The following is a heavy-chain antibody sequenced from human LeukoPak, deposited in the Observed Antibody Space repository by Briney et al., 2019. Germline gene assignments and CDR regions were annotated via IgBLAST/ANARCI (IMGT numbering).Heavy chain of an antibody. V-gene: IGHV4-31*02. CDR3: ARAPRHTNSWYYFDY. D-gene: IGHD2-2*01. CDR2: IYYSGDT. Sequence: SETLSLTCTVSGGSISSGDYYWSWIRQHPGKGLEWIGYIYYSGDTYCNPSLKSRVTISMDTSGNQFSLKLSSVTAADTAVYYCARAPRHTNSWYYFDYWGQGTLVSVSS. J-gene: IGHJ4*02. CDR1: GGSISSGDYY.